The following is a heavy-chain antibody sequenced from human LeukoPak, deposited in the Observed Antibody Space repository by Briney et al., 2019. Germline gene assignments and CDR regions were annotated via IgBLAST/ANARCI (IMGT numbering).Heavy chain of an antibody. CDR1: GFTFSSYG. D-gene: IGHD3-3*01. CDR3: AKEGPSKAIFGVAFDY. J-gene: IGHJ4*02. CDR2: IRYDGSNK. Sequence: GGSLRLSRAASGFTFSSYGMHWVRQAPGKGLEWVAFIRYDGSNKYYADSVKGRFTISRDNSKNTLYLQMNSLRAEDTAVYYCAKEGPSKAIFGVAFDYWGQGTLVTVSS. V-gene: IGHV3-30*02.